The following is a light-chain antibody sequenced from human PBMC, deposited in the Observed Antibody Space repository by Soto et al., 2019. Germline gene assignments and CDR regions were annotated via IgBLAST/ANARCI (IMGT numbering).Light chain of an antibody. CDR3: QQRSNWPPIT. Sequence: EIVLTQSPATLSLSPGERATLSCRASQSVSSYLAWYQQKPGQAPRLLIYDASNRATGIPARFSGSGSGPDFPLTIRSLEPEDFAVYYCQQRSNWPPITFGQGTRLEIK. J-gene: IGKJ5*01. CDR2: DAS. V-gene: IGKV3-11*01. CDR1: QSVSSY.